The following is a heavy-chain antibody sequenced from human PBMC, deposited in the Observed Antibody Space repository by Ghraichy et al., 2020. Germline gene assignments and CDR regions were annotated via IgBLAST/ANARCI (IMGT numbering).Heavy chain of an antibody. CDR3: ARVGGDY. V-gene: IGHV4-39*07. CDR1: GGSISSSSYY. Sequence: ETLSLTCTVSGGSISSSSYYWGWIRQPPGKGLEWIGSIYYSGSTYYNPSLKSRVTISVDTSKNQFSLKLSSVTAADTAVYYCARVGGDYWGQGTLVTVSS. CDR2: IYYSGST. J-gene: IGHJ4*02.